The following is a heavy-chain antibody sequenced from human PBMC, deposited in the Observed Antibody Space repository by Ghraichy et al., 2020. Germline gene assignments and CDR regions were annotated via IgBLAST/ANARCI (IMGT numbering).Heavy chain of an antibody. J-gene: IGHJ4*02. CDR2: IYQDGSEE. CDR1: GFPLSNYF. V-gene: IGHV3-7*01. D-gene: IGHD1-1*01. CDR3: ARHNNADDY. Sequence: GGSLRLSCAASGFPLSNYFMTWVRQAPGKGLEWVANIYQDGSEEYYVDSVKGRFTISSDNAKNSLYLQMNSLRTEDTAVYYCARHNNADDYWGQGTLVTVSS.